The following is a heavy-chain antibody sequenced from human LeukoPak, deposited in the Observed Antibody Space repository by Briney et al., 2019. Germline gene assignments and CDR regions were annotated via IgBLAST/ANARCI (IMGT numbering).Heavy chain of an antibody. D-gene: IGHD1-26*01. J-gene: IGHJ4*02. CDR2: IRSKAYGATT. CDR3: TRDGATLDY. V-gene: IGHV3-49*04. CDR1: GFTFGDYT. Sequence: TGGSLRLSCTASGFTFGDYTMSWVRQAPGKGLEWVGFIRSKAYGATTEYAASVKGRFTISRDDSKSIAYLQMNSLKTKDTAMYYCTRDGATLDYWGQGTLVTVSS.